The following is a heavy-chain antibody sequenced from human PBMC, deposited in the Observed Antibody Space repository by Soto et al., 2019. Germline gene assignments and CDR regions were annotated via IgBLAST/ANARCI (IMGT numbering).Heavy chain of an antibody. V-gene: IGHV1-46*01. CDR1: EYTFTSYD. J-gene: IGHJ4*02. Sequence: SLNVSCNASEYTFTSYDIHWVRQAPGQGLESMGIIDPSGGSTTYAQKFRGRCTMTRDTSTSTLYMSLSGLRSDDTAIYYCERSPVPVGTTVFYFAFWGEETLVTV. D-gene: IGHD1-1*01. CDR3: ERSPVPVGTTVFYFAF. CDR2: IDPSGGST.